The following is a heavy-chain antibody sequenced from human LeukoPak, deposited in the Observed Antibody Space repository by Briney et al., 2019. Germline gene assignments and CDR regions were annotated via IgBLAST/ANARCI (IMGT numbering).Heavy chain of an antibody. Sequence: PSETLSLTCTVSGGSIYSTTSYWGWIRQPPGKGLEWIGSMYYDGSTYHNPSLKSRVTISVDTSNNQFSLKLTSVTAADTAVYFCARRSDSGSDDGEDYFDYWGQGTLVTVSS. J-gene: IGHJ4*02. CDR3: ARRSDSGSDDGEDYFDY. V-gene: IGHV4-39*01. D-gene: IGHD1-26*01. CDR1: GGSIYSTTSY. CDR2: MYYDGST.